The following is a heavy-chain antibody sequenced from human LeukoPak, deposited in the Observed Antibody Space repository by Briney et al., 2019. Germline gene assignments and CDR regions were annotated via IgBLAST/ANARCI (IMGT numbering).Heavy chain of an antibody. CDR1: GGSISSYY. CDR3: ARDGSYYAFDI. V-gene: IGHV4-59*01. Sequence: SETLSLTCTVSGGSISSYYWSWIRQPPGKGLEWIGYIYYSGSTNYNPSLKSRVTISVDTSKNQFSLKLSSVTAADTAVYYCARDGSYYAFDIWGQGTMVTVSS. D-gene: IGHD1-26*01. CDR2: IYYSGST. J-gene: IGHJ3*02.